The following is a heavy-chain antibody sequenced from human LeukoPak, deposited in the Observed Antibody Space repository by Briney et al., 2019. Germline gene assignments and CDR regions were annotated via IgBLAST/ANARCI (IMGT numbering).Heavy chain of an antibody. CDR1: GGTFSSYA. CDR2: MNPNSGNT. D-gene: IGHD2-2*01. CDR3: ARARGYCSSTSCHYYYYMDV. Sequence: GASVKVSCKASGGTFSSYAISWVRQAPGQGLEWMGWMNPNSGNTGYAQKFQGRVTMTRNTSISTAYMELSSLRSEDTAVYYCARARGYCSSTSCHYYYYMDVWGKGTTVTISS. V-gene: IGHV1-8*02. J-gene: IGHJ6*03.